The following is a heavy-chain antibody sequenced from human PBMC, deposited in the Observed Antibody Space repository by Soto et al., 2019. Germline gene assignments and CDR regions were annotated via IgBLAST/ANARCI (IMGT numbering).Heavy chain of an antibody. J-gene: IGHJ5*02. CDR3: ARRPTATAS. Sequence: EAQMLESGGGSVQPGGSLRLSCAASGFTFSTYAVAWVRQSPGKGLEWVSSISASGGGTWYADSVKGRFTISRDNSKNPLYLQMNSRRVEDTAVYYCARRPTATASWGQGTLVTVSS. V-gene: IGHV3-23*01. CDR2: ISASGGGT. CDR1: GFTFSTYA.